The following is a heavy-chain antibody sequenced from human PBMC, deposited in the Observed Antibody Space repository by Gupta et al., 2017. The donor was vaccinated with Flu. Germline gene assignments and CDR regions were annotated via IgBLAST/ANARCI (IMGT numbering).Heavy chain of an antibody. CDR1: GFSLSTSGVG. Sequence: QITLKESGPTLVKPTQTLTLTRTFSGFSLSTSGVGVGWIRQPPGKALEWLALIYWDDDKRYSPSLKSRLTITKDTSKNQVVLTMTNMDPVDTATYYCAHSGLSIGRDGYIRVHSPPHAFDIWGQGTMVTVSS. CDR3: AHSGLSIGRDGYIRVHSPPHAFDI. J-gene: IGHJ3*02. D-gene: IGHD5-24*01. CDR2: IYWDDDK. V-gene: IGHV2-5*02.